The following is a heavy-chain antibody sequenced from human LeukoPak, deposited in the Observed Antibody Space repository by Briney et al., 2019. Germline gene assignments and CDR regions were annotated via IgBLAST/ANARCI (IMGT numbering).Heavy chain of an antibody. CDR3: ARATAMVSGIFDY. CDR2: IIPIFGTA. CDR1: GGTFSSYA. D-gene: IGHD5-18*01. Sequence: ASVKVSCXASGGTFSSYAISWVRQAPGQGLEWMGGIIPIFGTANHAQKFQGRVTITTDESTSTAYMELSSLRSEDTAVYYCARATAMVSGIFDYWGQGTLVTVSS. V-gene: IGHV1-69*05. J-gene: IGHJ4*02.